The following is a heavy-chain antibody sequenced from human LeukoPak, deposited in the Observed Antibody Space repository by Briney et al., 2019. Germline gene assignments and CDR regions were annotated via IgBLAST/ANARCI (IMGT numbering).Heavy chain of an antibody. Sequence: SETLSLTCDVSGGSITHTNYWSWVRHPPGGGLWWITEVNLQGGTNYNPSLLRRVAISVDTSANHVSLQMSSVTAAHTAVYYCAREGGSYRPLDYSGQGTLVTVSS. CDR1: GGSITHTNY. CDR3: AREGGSYRPLDY. V-gene: IGHV4-4*02. J-gene: IGHJ4*02. CDR2: VNLQGGT. D-gene: IGHD3-16*02.